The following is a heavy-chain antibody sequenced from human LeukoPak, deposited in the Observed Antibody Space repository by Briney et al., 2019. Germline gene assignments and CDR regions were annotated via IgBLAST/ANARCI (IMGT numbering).Heavy chain of an antibody. V-gene: IGHV3-21*01. CDR2: ISSTNKYM. CDR3: ARDPETYWYFDL. Sequence: GGSLRLSCVGSGFRFSSYRMVWVRQTPGKGLEWVASISSTNKYMDTADSVNGRFTASRDNAENSVFLHMTGLRLNDTGVYYCARDPETYWYFDLWGRGSLVTVSS. J-gene: IGHJ2*01. CDR1: GFRFSSYR.